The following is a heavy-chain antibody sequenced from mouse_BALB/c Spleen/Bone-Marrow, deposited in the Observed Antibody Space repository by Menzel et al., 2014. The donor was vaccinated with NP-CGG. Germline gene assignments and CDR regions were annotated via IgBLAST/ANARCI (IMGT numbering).Heavy chain of an antibody. CDR2: IRNKANGYTT. Sequence: EVNLVESGGGLVQPGGSLKLSCATSGFTFTDYYMSWVRQPPGKALEWLGFIRNKANGYTTEYSASVKGRFTISRDNSQSILYLLMNILRAEGTATYSCARDDSVDYWGQAATLTVSS. J-gene: IGHJ2*01. CDR1: GFTFTDYY. V-gene: IGHV7-3*02. CDR3: ARDDSVDY.